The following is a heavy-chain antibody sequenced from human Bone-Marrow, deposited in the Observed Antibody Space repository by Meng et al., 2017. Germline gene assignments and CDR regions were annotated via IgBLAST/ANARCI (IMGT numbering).Heavy chain of an antibody. J-gene: IGHJ4*02. Sequence: GESLKISCAASGFTFSSYEMNWVRQAPGKGLEWVAVISYDGSNKYYADSVKGRFTISRDNSKNTLYLQMNSLRAEDTAVYYCARDREWYSSSWYVFDYWGQGTLVTVSS. V-gene: IGHV3-30*04. CDR3: ARDREWYSSSWYVFDY. CDR2: ISYDGSNK. CDR1: GFTFSSYE. D-gene: IGHD6-13*01.